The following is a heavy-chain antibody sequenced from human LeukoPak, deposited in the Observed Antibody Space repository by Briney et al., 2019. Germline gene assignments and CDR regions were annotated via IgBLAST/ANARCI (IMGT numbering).Heavy chain of an antibody. V-gene: IGHV1-2*04. CDR2: INPNSGGT. Sequence: ASVKVSCKASGGTFSSYVISWVRQAPGQGLEWMGWINPNSGGTNYAQKFQGWVTMTRDTSISTACMELSRLRSDDTAVYYCAREAYGDYVMDYWGQGTLVTVSS. CDR1: GGTFSSYV. D-gene: IGHD4-17*01. CDR3: AREAYGDYVMDY. J-gene: IGHJ4*02.